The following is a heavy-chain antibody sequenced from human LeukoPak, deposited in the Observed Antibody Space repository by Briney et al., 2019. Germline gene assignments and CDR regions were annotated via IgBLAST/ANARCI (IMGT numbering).Heavy chain of an antibody. Sequence: PSETLSLTCTVSGGSISSGSYYWSWIRQPAGRGLEWIGRIYTSGSTNYNPSLKSRVTISVDTSKNQFSLKLSSVTAADTAVYYCARDVSRFLEWLPFDAFDIWGQGTMVTVSS. V-gene: IGHV4-61*02. CDR2: IYTSGST. D-gene: IGHD3-3*01. CDR3: ARDVSRFLEWLPFDAFDI. CDR1: GGSISSGSYY. J-gene: IGHJ3*02.